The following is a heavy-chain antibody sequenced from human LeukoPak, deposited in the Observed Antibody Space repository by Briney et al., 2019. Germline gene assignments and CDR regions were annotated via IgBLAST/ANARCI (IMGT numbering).Heavy chain of an antibody. D-gene: IGHD3-22*01. Sequence: PSETLSLTCAVYGGSFSGYYWSWIRQPPGKGLEWIGEINHSGSTNYNPSLKSRVTISVDTSKNQFSLKLSSVTAADTAAYYCARVFVSTLYYYDSSTPPYDYWGQGTLVTVSS. V-gene: IGHV4-34*01. J-gene: IGHJ4*02. CDR3: ARVFVSTLYYYDSSTPPYDY. CDR2: INHSGST. CDR1: GGSFSGYY.